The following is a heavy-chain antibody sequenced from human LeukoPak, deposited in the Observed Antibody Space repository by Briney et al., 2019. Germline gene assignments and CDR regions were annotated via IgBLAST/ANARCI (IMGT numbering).Heavy chain of an antibody. Sequence: GGSLRLSCAASGFTFSSSAMSWVRQAPGKGLEWVSNISGSGSGGSTYYADSVKGRFTISRDNSKNTLYLQMNSLIAEDTAVYYCAKSGYNRFDYWGQGTRVTVSS. CDR2: ISGSGSGGST. V-gene: IGHV3-23*01. D-gene: IGHD5-24*01. CDR3: AKSGYNRFDY. J-gene: IGHJ4*02. CDR1: GFTFSSSA.